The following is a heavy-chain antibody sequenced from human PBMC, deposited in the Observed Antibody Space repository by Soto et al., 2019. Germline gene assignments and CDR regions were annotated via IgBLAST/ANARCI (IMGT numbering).Heavy chain of an antibody. CDR1: GYSFTSYW. CDR2: IYPGDSDT. V-gene: IGHV5-51*01. CDR3: ARRSDYYYYCMDV. Sequence: GGALKISCKGSGYSFTSYWIGWVRQMPGKGLEWMGIIYPGDSDTRYSPSFHGQVTISADKSSSHASLQWSSLNASDTAMYYCARRSDYYYYCMDVWGQETMVTVSS. J-gene: IGHJ6*02.